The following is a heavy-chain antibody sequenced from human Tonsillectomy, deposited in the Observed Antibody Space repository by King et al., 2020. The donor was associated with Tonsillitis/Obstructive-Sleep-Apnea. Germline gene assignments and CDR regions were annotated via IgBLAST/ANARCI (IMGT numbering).Heavy chain of an antibody. V-gene: IGHV3-13*04. J-gene: IGHJ6*03. CDR1: GFTFSSYD. Sequence: VQLVESGGGLVQPGGSLRLSCAASGFTFSSYDMHWVRHATGKGLEWVSAIGTAGDTYYPGSVKGRFTISRENAKNSLYLQMNSLRAGDTAVYYCARGSYYDFWSGYYRHYYDYMDVWGKGTTVTVSS. D-gene: IGHD3-3*01. CDR3: ARGSYYDFWSGYYRHYYDYMDV. CDR2: IGTAGDT.